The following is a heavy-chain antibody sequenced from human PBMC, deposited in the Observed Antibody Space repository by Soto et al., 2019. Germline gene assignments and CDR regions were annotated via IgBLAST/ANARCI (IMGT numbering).Heavy chain of an antibody. CDR1: GFTFSSYA. CDR2: ISGSGGST. D-gene: IGHD3-10*01. CDR3: ENLFMVRALDV. Sequence: EVQLLESGGGLVQPGGSLRLSCAASGFTFSSYALTWVRQAPGKGLEWVSAISGSGGSTFYADSVKGRFTISRDNSKNTRYLQMSSLRAEDMAVYYRENLFMVRALDVWGQGTTVTVSS. V-gene: IGHV3-23*01. J-gene: IGHJ6*02.